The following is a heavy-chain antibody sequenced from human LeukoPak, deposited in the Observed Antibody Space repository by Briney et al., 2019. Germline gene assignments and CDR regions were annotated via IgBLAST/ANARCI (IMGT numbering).Heavy chain of an antibody. V-gene: IGHV3-23*01. CDR1: GFTFSSYA. CDR2: ISGSGSAT. D-gene: IGHD3-10*01. CDR3: AKKLVYYDSGSYYDF. Sequence: GGSLRLSCAASGFTFSSYAMNWVRQAPGQGLEWVPGISGSGSATYYADSVKGRFTISRDNSKSTLFLQMNSLRDEDTAVYFCAKKLVYYDSGSYYDFWGQGTLVTVSS. J-gene: IGHJ4*02.